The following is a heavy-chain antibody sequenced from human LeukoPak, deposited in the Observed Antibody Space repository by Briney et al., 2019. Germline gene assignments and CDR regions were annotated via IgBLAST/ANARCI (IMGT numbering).Heavy chain of an antibody. J-gene: IGHJ3*01. Sequence: ASVKVSCKASGYTFTGYYMHWVRQSPRQGLECMGRINPDSGGTNNAQKFQGRVTMTRDTSISTAYMELSRLRSDDTAVYYCARTFYDTLDSDAFDFWGQGTMVIVSS. D-gene: IGHD2/OR15-2a*01. CDR3: ARTFYDTLDSDAFDF. CDR1: GYTFTGYY. CDR2: INPDSGGT. V-gene: IGHV1-2*06.